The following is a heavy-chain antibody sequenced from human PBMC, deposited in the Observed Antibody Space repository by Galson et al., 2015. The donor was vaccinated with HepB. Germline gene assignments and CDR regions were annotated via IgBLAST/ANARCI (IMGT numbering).Heavy chain of an antibody. Sequence: SVKVSCKASGGTFSSYVINWVRQAPGQGLEWMGAIIPMFGRANYAQEFQGRVTITADKSTSTAYMEMSSLRSDDTAMYYCTTDNWNDEEAYFDYWGQGTPVTVSS. J-gene: IGHJ4*02. CDR2: IIPMFGRA. CDR3: TTDNWNDEEAYFDY. D-gene: IGHD1-1*01. CDR1: GGTFSSYV. V-gene: IGHV1-69*06.